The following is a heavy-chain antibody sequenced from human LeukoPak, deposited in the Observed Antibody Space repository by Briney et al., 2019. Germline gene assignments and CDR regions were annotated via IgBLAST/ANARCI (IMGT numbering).Heavy chain of an antibody. CDR3: AKTKAFTSGFPLDF. V-gene: IGHV3-23*01. J-gene: IGHJ4*02. CDR2: ISGSGGSI. Sequence: PGGSLRLSCAASGFIFSDYAMSWVRQAPGKGLEWVSSISGSGGSIYDADSVKGRFTISRDNSKNTLYLQMNSLRAEDTAVYYCAKTKAFTSGFPLDFWGQGTLVTVPS. D-gene: IGHD3-22*01. CDR1: GFIFSDYA.